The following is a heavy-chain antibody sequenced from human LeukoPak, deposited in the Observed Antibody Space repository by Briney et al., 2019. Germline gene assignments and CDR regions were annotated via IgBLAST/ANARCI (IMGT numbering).Heavy chain of an antibody. CDR2: IRYDGSNK. J-gene: IGHJ4*02. D-gene: IGHD3-10*01. CDR1: GFTFSSYG. V-gene: IGHV3-30*02. CDR3: AKDSLYYGSGSYNYFDY. Sequence: GGSLRLSCAASGFTFSSYGMHWVRQAPGKGLEWVAFIRYDGSNKYYADSVKGRFTTSRDNSKNTLYLQMNSLRAEDTAVYYCAKDSLYYGSGSYNYFDYWGQGTLVTVSS.